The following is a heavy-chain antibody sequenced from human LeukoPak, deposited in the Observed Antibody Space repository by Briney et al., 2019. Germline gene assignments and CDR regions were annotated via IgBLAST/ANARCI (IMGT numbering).Heavy chain of an antibody. CDR1: GYTLTELS. J-gene: IGHJ4*02. Sequence: GASVKVSCKVSGYTLTELSMHWVRQAPGKGLEWMGGFDPEDGETIYAQKFQGRVTMTEDTSTDTAYMELSSLRSEDTAVYYCATDPAYCGGDCYLKWGQGTLVTVSS. CDR2: FDPEDGET. V-gene: IGHV1-24*01. CDR3: ATDPAYCGGDCYLK. D-gene: IGHD2-21*02.